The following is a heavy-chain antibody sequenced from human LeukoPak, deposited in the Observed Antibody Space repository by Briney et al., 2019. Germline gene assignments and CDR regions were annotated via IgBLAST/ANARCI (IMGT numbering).Heavy chain of an antibody. Sequence: PSETLSLTCTVSGYSISSGYYWGWIRPPPGKGLEWIGSIFHSANTHYNPSLKSRVTISVDTSKNQFSLKMSSVTAADTAVYYCARDPSNSAFKGMQGGDYWGQGTLVTVSS. CDR3: ARDPSNSAFKGMQGGDY. J-gene: IGHJ4*02. V-gene: IGHV4-38-2*02. CDR2: IFHSANT. CDR1: GYSISSGYY. D-gene: IGHD3-16*01.